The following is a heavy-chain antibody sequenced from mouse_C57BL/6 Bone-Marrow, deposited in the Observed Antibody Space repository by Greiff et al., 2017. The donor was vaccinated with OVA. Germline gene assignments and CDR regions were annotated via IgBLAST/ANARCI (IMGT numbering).Heavy chain of an antibody. CDR2: ISYDGSN. Sequence: EVQLQQSGPGLVKPSQSLSLTCSVTGYSITSGYYWNWIRQFPGNKLEWMGYISYDGSNNYNPSLKNRISITRDTSKNQFFLKLNSVTTEDTATYYCANYYGSSGYFDYWGQGTTLTVSS. CDR3: ANYYGSSGYFDY. J-gene: IGHJ2*01. V-gene: IGHV3-6*01. D-gene: IGHD1-1*01. CDR1: GYSITSGYY.